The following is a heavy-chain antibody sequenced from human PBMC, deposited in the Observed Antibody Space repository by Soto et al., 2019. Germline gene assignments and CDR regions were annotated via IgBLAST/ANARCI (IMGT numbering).Heavy chain of an antibody. J-gene: IGHJ4*02. V-gene: IGHV3-30*18. D-gene: IGHD6-13*01. CDR3: AKDRSSTWSFDY. CDR1: GFTFSSHG. CDR2: ISHDGSDK. Sequence: QVQLVESGGGVVQPGRSLRLSCAASGFTFSSHGMHWVRQAPGKGLEWVAVISHDGSDKYHANSVKGRFTISRDNSKNTVYLQMNSLRAEDTAVYYCAKDRSSTWSFDYWGQGTLVTVSS.